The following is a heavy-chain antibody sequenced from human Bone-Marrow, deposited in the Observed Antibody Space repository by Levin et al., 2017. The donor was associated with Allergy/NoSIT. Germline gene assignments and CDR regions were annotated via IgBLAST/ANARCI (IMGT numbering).Heavy chain of an antibody. CDR3: VRGGLGSTGLDY. V-gene: IGHV3-74*01. Sequence: GESLKISCAASGFTFSIYWMYWVRQAPGKGLEWVSRMNTDGSYTAYADSVKGRFTISRDNAKSTLYLQMNSLRVEDTAVYYCVRGGLGSTGLDYWGQGALVPVSS. CDR2: MNTDGSYT. J-gene: IGHJ4*02. D-gene: IGHD1-26*01. CDR1: GFTFSIYW.